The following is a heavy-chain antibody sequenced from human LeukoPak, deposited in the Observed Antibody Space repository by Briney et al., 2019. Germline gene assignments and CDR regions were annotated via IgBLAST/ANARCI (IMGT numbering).Heavy chain of an antibody. V-gene: IGHV1-69*04. CDR1: GGTFSSYA. CDR2: IIPILGIA. Sequence: SVKVSCKASGGTFSSYAISWVRQAPGQGLEWMGRIIPILGIANYAQKFQGRVTITADESTSTAYMELSSLRSEDTAVYYCASRRYSGSYYVGYYYYGMDVWGQGTTVTVSS. D-gene: IGHD1-26*01. CDR3: ASRRYSGSYYVGYYYYGMDV. J-gene: IGHJ6*02.